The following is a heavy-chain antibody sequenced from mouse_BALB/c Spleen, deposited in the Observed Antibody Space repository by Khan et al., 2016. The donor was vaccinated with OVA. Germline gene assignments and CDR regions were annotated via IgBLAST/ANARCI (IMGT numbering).Heavy chain of an antibody. CDR3: ARTSYMYDFTY. CDR1: GFSLTTYG. CDR2: IWSGGNT. J-gene: IGHJ3*01. D-gene: IGHD2-14*01. V-gene: IGHV2-4-1*01. Sequence: QVQLKQSGPGLVQPSQSLSITCTVSGFSLTTYGVHWVRQSPGKGLEWLGLIWSGGNTDYNAAFISRLTISKDNSKSQDCLKMNSLPADDTAIYYCARTSYMYDFTYWGQGTLVTVSA.